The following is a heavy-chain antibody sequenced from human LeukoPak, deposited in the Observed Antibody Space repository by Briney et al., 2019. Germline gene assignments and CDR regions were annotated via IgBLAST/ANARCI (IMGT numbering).Heavy chain of an antibody. CDR1: ADSITNHY. D-gene: IGHD1-1*01. CDR3: VRGSTGAFDP. Sequence: SETLSLTCTVSADSITNHYWSWIRQPPEKGLEWIGYIYYSGSSNYNPSLKSRVTMSVDTSKNQFSQKLSSVTAADTAVYYCVRGSTGAFDPWGQGTLVTVSS. V-gene: IGHV4-59*11. CDR2: IYYSGSS. J-gene: IGHJ5*02.